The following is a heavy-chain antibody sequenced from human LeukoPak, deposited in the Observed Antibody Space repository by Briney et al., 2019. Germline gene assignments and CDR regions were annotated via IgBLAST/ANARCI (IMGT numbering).Heavy chain of an antibody. Sequence: GASVKVSCKASGYTFTSYAMHWVRQAPGQRLEWMGWINAGNGNTKYSQKFQGRVTITRDTSASTAYMELSSLRSEDTAVYYCATSPPVSSSPLYYYYYMDVWGKGTTVTVSS. J-gene: IGHJ6*03. CDR3: ATSPPVSSSPLYYYYYMDV. CDR2: INAGNGNT. V-gene: IGHV1-3*01. D-gene: IGHD6-13*01. CDR1: GYTFTSYA.